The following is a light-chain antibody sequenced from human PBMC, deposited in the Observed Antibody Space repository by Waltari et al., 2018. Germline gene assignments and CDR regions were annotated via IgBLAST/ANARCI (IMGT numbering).Light chain of an antibody. CDR2: DVS. J-gene: IGLJ1*01. CDR3: SSYTSSSTYV. Sequence: QSALTQPASVSGSPGQSITISCTGTSSDVGGYNYVSWYQQHPGKAPKLMIHDVSKRPSGGSNRFSGSKSGNTASLTISGLQAEDEADYYCSSYTSSSTYVFGTGTKVTVL. V-gene: IGLV2-14*01. CDR1: SSDVGGYNY.